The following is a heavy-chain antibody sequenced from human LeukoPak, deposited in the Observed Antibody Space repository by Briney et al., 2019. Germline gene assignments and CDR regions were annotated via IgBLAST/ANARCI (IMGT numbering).Heavy chain of an antibody. V-gene: IGHV3-7*03. CDR2: IAANGYDK. CDR3: VREVWFQFDN. CDR1: GFTFRKYW. Sequence: PGGSLRLSCAVSGFTFRKYWMAWVRQAPGQGLEWGATIAANGYDKDYEDSVKGRFTISRDNAKNSLFMQIDSLRAEDTALYYCVREVWFQFDNWGQGALVTVSS. D-gene: IGHD3-10*01. J-gene: IGHJ4*02.